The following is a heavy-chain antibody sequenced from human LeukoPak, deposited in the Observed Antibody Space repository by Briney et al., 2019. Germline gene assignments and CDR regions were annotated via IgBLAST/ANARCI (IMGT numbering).Heavy chain of an antibody. D-gene: IGHD4-17*01. J-gene: IGHJ5*02. V-gene: IGHV4-34*01. CDR3: ARDHHFDYGDQNWFDP. Sequence: ASETLSLTCAVFGGSFSGYYWSWIRQSPEKGLEWIGEMSHTGATNYNPSLKSRVTVSVDTSKNQFSLKLSSVTAADTAVYYCARDHHFDYGDQNWFDPWGQGTLVTVSS. CDR1: GGSFSGYY. CDR2: MSHTGAT.